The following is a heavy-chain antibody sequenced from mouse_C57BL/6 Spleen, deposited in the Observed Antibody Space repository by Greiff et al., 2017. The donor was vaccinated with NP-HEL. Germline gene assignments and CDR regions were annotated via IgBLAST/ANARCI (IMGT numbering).Heavy chain of an antibody. CDR1: GYTFTSYG. Sequence: QVQLQQSGAELARPGASVKLSCKASGYTFTSYGISWVKQRPGQGLEWIGEIYPRSGNTYYNEKFKGKATLTADKSSSTAYMELRSLTSEDSAVYFCARAPTTVVATDYWGQGTTLTVSS. J-gene: IGHJ2*01. CDR2: IYPRSGNT. V-gene: IGHV1-81*01. CDR3: ARAPTTVVATDY. D-gene: IGHD1-1*01.